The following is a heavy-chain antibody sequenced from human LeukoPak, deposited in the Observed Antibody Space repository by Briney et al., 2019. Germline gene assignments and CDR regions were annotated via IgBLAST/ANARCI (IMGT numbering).Heavy chain of an antibody. CDR1: GFTFSSYA. J-gene: IGHJ4*02. V-gene: IGHV3-30-3*01. CDR3: ARDHRLRRKGTYDYVWGSLIPDY. CDR2: ISYDGSNK. D-gene: IGHD3-16*01. Sequence: GRSLTLSCAASGFTFSSYAMHWVRQAPGKGLEWVAVISYDGSNKYYADSVKGRFTISRDNSKNTLYLQMNSLRAEDTAVYYCARDHRLRRKGTYDYVWGSLIPDYWGQGTLVTVSS.